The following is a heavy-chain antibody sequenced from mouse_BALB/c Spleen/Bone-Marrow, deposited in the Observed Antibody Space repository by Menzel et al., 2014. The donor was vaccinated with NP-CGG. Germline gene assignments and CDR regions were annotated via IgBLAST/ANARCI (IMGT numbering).Heavy chain of an antibody. CDR2: INPYNDNT. J-gene: IGHJ1*01. CDR1: GYTFTSYV. V-gene: IGHV1-14*01. D-gene: IGHD2-2*01. Sequence: EVQLQQSGPELVKPGASVKISCKASGYTFTSYVMHWVKQKPGQGLEWIGNINPYNDNTKYNEKFKGKATLTSDKSSSTAYMELSSLTSEDSAVYYCARSLYGYDWYFDVWGAGTTVTVSS. CDR3: ARSLYGYDWYFDV.